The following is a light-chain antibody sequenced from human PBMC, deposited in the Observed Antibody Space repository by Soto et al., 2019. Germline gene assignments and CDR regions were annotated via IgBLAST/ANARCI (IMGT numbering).Light chain of an antibody. CDR2: RTN. CDR3: VLYMGSVPV. Sequence: QAVVTQEPSFSVSPGGTVTLTCGLSSGSVSTNYYPSWYQQTPGQAPRTLIYRTNTRSSGVPDRFSGSILGNKAALTITGAQADDESDHYCVLYMGSVPVFGGGTKLTVL. J-gene: IGLJ2*01. CDR1: SGSVSTNYY. V-gene: IGLV8-61*01.